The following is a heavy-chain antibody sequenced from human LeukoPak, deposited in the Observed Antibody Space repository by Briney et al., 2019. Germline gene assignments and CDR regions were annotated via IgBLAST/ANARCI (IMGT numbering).Heavy chain of an antibody. CDR2: FYTSGST. V-gene: IGHV4-4*07. CDR3: ARVIRVYDYVWGALDP. D-gene: IGHD3-16*01. Sequence: SETLSLTCTVSGGSISSYYWSWIRQPAGKGLEWIGRFYTSGSTNYNPSLKSRVTMSVYASKNQFSLKLSSVTAADTAVYYCARVIRVYDYVWGALDPWGQGTLVTVSS. CDR1: GGSISSYY. J-gene: IGHJ5*02.